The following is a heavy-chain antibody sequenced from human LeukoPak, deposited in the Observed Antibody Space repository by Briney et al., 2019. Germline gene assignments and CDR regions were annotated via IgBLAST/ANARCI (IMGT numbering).Heavy chain of an antibody. CDR3: TGGIWSSHNKDYYFDY. J-gene: IGHJ4*02. V-gene: IGHV1-3*01. D-gene: IGHD2-2*01. Sequence: ASVKVSCKASGYTFTNYAMNWVRQAPGQRLEWMGWINAGNGNTKSSQRFQDRVTITRDTSASTAYMELNSLRSEDTAVYYCTGGIWSSHNKDYYFDYWGQGSLVTVSS. CDR1: GYTFTNYA. CDR2: INAGNGNT.